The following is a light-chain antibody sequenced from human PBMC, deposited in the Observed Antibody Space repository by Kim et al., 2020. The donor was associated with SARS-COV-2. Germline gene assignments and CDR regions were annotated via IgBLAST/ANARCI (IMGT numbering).Light chain of an antibody. CDR2: CKN. CDR1: RLRTYY. J-gene: IGLJ2*01. V-gene: IGLV3-19*01. CDR3: NSRDNHDNVQ. Sequence: VALRQTVRITCQGDRLRTYYTPWFQQKPGQAPIVVFYCKNNRPSGIPDRFSGSSSGNTASLTITATQAGDEADYYCNSRDNHDNVQFCGGTRLTVL.